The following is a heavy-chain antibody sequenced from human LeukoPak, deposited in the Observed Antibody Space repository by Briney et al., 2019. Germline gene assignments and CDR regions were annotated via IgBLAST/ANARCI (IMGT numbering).Heavy chain of an antibody. CDR1: GFRFNSHG. CDR3: ARDQGGYSYGAFDY. Sequence: GGSLRLSCAASGFRFNSHGMHWVRQALGKGLEWVAFIRFDETDKYYIDSVKGRFSISRDNSKNTLFLQMNSLRAEDTALYYCARDQGGYSYGAFDYWGQGTLVTVSP. CDR2: IRFDETDK. J-gene: IGHJ4*02. V-gene: IGHV3-30*02. D-gene: IGHD5-18*01.